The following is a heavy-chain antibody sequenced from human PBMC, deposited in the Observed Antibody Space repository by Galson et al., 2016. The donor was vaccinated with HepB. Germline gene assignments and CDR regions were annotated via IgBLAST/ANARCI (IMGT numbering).Heavy chain of an antibody. V-gene: IGHV3-74*01. Sequence: SLRLSCAASGFTFSTYWMYWVRQAPGKGLVWVSRINTDGTTTTYADSVKGRFTISRDNAKNTLYLQMSSLRAEDTAVYYCAKEGDGYYDGSGYYGAFDIWGQGTMVTVSS. J-gene: IGHJ3*02. CDR1: GFTFSTYW. CDR2: INTDGTTT. CDR3: AKEGDGYYDGSGYYGAFDI. D-gene: IGHD3-22*01.